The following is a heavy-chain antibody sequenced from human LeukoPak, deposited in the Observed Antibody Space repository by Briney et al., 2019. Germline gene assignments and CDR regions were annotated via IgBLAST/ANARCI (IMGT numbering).Heavy chain of an antibody. CDR2: IYYSGST. Sequence: SQTLSLTCTVSGGSISSGGYSWSWIRQHPGKGLEWIGYIYYSGSTYYNPSLKSRVTISVDTSKNQFSLKLSSVTAADTAVYYCARGPRGDGYKYFDYWGQGTLVTVSS. V-gene: IGHV4-31*03. D-gene: IGHD5-24*01. CDR3: ARGPRGDGYKYFDY. CDR1: GGSISSGGYS. J-gene: IGHJ4*02.